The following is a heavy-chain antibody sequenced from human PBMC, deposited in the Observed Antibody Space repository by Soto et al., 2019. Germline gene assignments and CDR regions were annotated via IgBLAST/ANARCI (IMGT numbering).Heavy chain of an antibody. J-gene: IGHJ4*02. Sequence: SVKVSCKASGGTFSSYAISWVRQAPGQGLEWMGGIIPIFGTANYAQKFQGRVTITADESTSTAYMELSSLRSEDTAVYYCARTYYYDSSGYTTPDYWGQGTLVTVSS. CDR2: IIPIFGTA. CDR3: ARTYYYDSSGYTTPDY. D-gene: IGHD3-22*01. V-gene: IGHV1-69*13. CDR1: GGTFSSYA.